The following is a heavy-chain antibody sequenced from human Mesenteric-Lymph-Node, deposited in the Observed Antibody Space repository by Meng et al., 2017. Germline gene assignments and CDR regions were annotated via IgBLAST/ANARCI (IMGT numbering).Heavy chain of an antibody. CDR2: IYHSGST. Sequence: QEQPLESGPGLVKPSGTLSLTCAVSGGSITSYYWWSWVRQAPGKGLEWIGEIYHSGSTNYNPSLKSRVTISVDKSKNQFSLKLNSVTAADTAVYYCARENYDILTLPFDIWGQGTMVTVSS. CDR1: GGSITSYYW. J-gene: IGHJ3*02. CDR3: ARENYDILTLPFDI. D-gene: IGHD3-9*01. V-gene: IGHV4-4*02.